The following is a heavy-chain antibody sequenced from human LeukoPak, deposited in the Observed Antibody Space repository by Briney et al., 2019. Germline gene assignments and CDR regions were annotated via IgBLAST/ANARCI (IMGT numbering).Heavy chain of an antibody. CDR3: ARGTGYSSSWFDY. D-gene: IGHD6-13*01. CDR2: TYYRSKWYN. CDR1: GDSVSSNSAT. Sequence: SRTLSLTCAISGDSVSSNSATWNWIRQSPSRGLEWLGRTYYRSKWYNDYAVSVKSRITIKPDTSKNQFSLQLNSVTPEDTAVYYCARGTGYSSSWFDYWGQGTLVTVSS. V-gene: IGHV6-1*01. J-gene: IGHJ4*02.